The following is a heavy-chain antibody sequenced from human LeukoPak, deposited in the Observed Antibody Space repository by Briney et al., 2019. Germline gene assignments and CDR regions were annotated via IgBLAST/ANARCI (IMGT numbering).Heavy chain of an antibody. CDR3: ARSSPSKGFDY. Sequence: SVPVSYLPSGYTFTSYDINWVRQAAGQGLAGMGWMNPHSRNTGYAQKFQVRVTMTRNTSINTAYMELSSLRSEDTAVYYCARSSPSKGFDYWGQGTLVTVSS. CDR2: MNPHSRNT. D-gene: IGHD2/OR15-2a*01. J-gene: IGHJ4*02. CDR1: GYTFTSYD. V-gene: IGHV1-8*01.